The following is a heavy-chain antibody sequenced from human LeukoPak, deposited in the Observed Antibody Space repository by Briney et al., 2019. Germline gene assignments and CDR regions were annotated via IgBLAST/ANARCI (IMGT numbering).Heavy chain of an antibody. J-gene: IGHJ4*02. Sequence: PGGSLRLSCAASGFTFSSYAMHWVRQAPGKGLEWVAVISYDGSNKYYADSVKGRFTISRDNSKNTLYLQMNSLRAEDTAVYYCARSVATMDPFDYWGQGTLVTVSS. V-gene: IGHV3-30*04. CDR3: ARSVATMDPFDY. CDR2: ISYDGSNK. CDR1: GFTFSSYA. D-gene: IGHD5-12*01.